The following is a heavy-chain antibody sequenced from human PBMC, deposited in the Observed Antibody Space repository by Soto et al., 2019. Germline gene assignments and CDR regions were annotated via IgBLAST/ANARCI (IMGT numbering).Heavy chain of an antibody. CDR2: INPSGGST. Sequence: ASVKVSCKASGYTFTSYSMHWVRQAPGQGLEWMGIINPSGGSTSYAQKFQGRVTMTRDTSTSIVYMELSSLRSEDTAVYYCARGASEDYGDYAGAFDIWGQGTMVTVSS. D-gene: IGHD4-17*01. CDR3: ARGASEDYGDYAGAFDI. J-gene: IGHJ3*02. CDR1: GYTFTSYS. V-gene: IGHV1-46*01.